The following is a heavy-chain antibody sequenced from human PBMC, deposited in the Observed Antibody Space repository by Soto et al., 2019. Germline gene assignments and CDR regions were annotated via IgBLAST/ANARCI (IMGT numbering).Heavy chain of an antibody. Sequence: VSLRLSCAASGFTFRSYSMNGVRQAPGKGLEWVSYISSSSSTIYYADSVKGRFTISRDNAKNSLYLQMNSLRDEDTAVYYCARDPGIAAADYGMDVWGQGTTVTVSS. CDR2: ISSSSSTI. CDR1: GFTFRSYS. D-gene: IGHD6-13*01. CDR3: ARDPGIAAADYGMDV. V-gene: IGHV3-48*02. J-gene: IGHJ6*02.